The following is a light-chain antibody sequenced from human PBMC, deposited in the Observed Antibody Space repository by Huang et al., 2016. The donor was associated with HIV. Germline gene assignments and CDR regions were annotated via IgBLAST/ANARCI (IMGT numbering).Light chain of an antibody. CDR2: GAS. Sequence: EIVMTPPPATPSVSPGERATLPCTASQSISGILTCYQQKPGQATRLLIYGASVRASGNPDRLSGSGVGTDFTHTISSLETADCEIVDCEQYRNWPPGQTFGGGTKVEMK. V-gene: IGKV3-15*01. J-gene: IGKJ4*01. CDR3: EQYRNWPPGQT. CDR1: QSISGI.